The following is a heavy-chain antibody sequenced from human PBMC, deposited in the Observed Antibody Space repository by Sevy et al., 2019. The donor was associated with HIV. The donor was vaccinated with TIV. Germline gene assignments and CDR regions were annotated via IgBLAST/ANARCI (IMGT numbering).Heavy chain of an antibody. CDR2: IYYSGST. J-gene: IGHJ5*02. CDR1: GGSISSYY. D-gene: IGHD2-2*01. V-gene: IGHV4-59*01. CDR3: ARFKDYCSSTGCYSWFDP. Sequence: SETLSLTCTVSGGSISSYYWSWIRQPPGKGLEWIGYIYYSGSTNYNPSLKSRVTISVDTSKNQFSLKLSSVTAADTAVYYWARFKDYCSSTGCYSWFDPWGQGTLVTVSS.